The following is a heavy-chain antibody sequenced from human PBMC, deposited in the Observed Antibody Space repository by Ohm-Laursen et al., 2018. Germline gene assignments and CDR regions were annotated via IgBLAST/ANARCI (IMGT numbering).Heavy chain of an antibody. Sequence: GSLRLSCAAAGFSFSSYWMAWVRQTPGKGLEWVANINRDGGSESYVDSVQGRFTISRDNAKNLLYLQMNNLRAEDTAMYYCSRDYLSIWDQGTLVTVSS. CDR3: SRDYLSI. D-gene: IGHD2/OR15-2a*01. V-gene: IGHV3-7*01. J-gene: IGHJ3*01. CDR2: INRDGGSE. CDR1: GFSFSSYW.